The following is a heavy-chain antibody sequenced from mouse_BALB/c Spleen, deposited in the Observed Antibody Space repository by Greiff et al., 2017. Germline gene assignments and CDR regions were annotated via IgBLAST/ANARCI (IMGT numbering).Heavy chain of an antibody. J-gene: IGHJ2*01. D-gene: IGHD2-1*01. CDR1: GYTFTSYW. Sequence: QVQLKESGAELAKPGASVKMSCKASGYTFTSYWMHWVKQRPGQGLEWIGYINPSSGYTNYNQKFKDKATLTADKSSSTAYMQLSSLTSEDSAVYYCASVYGNFYFDYWGQGTTLTVSS. V-gene: IGHV1-7*01. CDR3: ASVYGNFYFDY. CDR2: INPSSGYT.